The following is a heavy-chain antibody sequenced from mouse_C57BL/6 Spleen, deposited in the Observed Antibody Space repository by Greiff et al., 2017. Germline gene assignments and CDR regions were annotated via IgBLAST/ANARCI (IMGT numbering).Heavy chain of an antibody. J-gene: IGHJ4*01. D-gene: IGHD1-1*01. CDR2: ISDGGSYT. CDR3: ARSPSYYYGSSYDAMDY. CDR1: GFTFSSYA. V-gene: IGHV5-4*03. Sequence: DVKLQESGGGLVKPGGSLKLSCAASGFTFSSYAMSWVRQTPEKRLEWVATISDGGSYTYYPDNVKGRFTISRDNAKNNLYLQMSHLKSEDTAMYYCARSPSYYYGSSYDAMDYWGQGTSVTVSS.